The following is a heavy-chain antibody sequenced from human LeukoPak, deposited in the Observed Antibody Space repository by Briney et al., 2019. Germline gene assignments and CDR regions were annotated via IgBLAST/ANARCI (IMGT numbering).Heavy chain of an antibody. D-gene: IGHD2-21*02. Sequence: GGSLRLSCAASGFTFSSYAMSWVRQAPGKGLEWVSAISGSGGSTYHADSVKGRFTISRDNSKNTLYLQMNSLRAEDTAVYYCAKDGNQVVTAKAPTDYWGQGTLVTVSS. CDR3: AKDGNQVVTAKAPTDY. J-gene: IGHJ4*02. CDR1: GFTFSSYA. CDR2: ISGSGGST. V-gene: IGHV3-23*01.